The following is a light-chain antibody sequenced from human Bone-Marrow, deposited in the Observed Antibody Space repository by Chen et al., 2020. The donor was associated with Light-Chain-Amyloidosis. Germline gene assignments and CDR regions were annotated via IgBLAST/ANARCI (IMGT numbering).Light chain of an antibody. V-gene: IGLV3-25*03. CDR3: QSADSSDTYGI. CDR1: TLPMQY. CDR2: KDS. J-gene: IGLJ2*01. Sequence: SLDLTQPPAVSVSPGQTARITCSGDTLPMQYTYWYQRKPGQAPQLVIYKDSQRPSGIPERFSGSSSGTIVTLTISGVQAEDEADDYCQSADSSDTYGIFGGGTKLTVL.